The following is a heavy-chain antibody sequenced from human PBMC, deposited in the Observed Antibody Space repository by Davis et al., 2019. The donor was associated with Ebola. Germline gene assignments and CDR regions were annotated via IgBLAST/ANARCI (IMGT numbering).Heavy chain of an antibody. Sequence: SETLSLTCAVSAFSFSDYFWSWIRQPPEKGLEWIGEISHHNGDTNYNPSLRSRAAISVDSSKNQFSLKVNSVTAADTATYYCARTTKTNIEDSGLGYNSFDAWGQGVLVSVSS. D-gene: IGHD4-17*01. CDR3: ARTTKTNIEDSGLGYNSFDA. J-gene: IGHJ5*02. V-gene: IGHV4-34*01. CDR1: AFSFSDYF. CDR2: ISHHNGDT.